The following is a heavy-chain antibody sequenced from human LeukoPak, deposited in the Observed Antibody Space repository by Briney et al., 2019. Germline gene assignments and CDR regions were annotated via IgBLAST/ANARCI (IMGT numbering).Heavy chain of an antibody. V-gene: IGHV1-18*01. CDR2: ISGYNGNT. D-gene: IGHD2-2*01. Sequence: ASVKVSCKASGYTFTSYGISWVRQAPGQGLEWMGWISGYNGNTKYAEKLQGRVTMTTDTSTSTAYVELRSLRSVDTAVYYCATDCGSPSCSKWLFDYWGKGTLVTVSP. J-gene: IGHJ4*02. CDR3: ATDCGSPSCSKWLFDY. CDR1: GYTFTSYG.